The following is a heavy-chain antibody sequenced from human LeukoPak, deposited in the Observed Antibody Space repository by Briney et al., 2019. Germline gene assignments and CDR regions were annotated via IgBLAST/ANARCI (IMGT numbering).Heavy chain of an antibody. CDR2: INPNSSGT. CDR3: ARDQHIYGSGGYSY. J-gene: IGHJ4*02. Sequence: GASVKVSCKASGYTFTGYYMHWVRQAPGQGLEWMGWINPNSSGTNYAQKFQGRVTMTRDTSISTAYMELSRLRSDDTAVYYCARDQHIYGSGGYSYWGQGTLVTVSS. D-gene: IGHD3-10*01. V-gene: IGHV1-2*02. CDR1: GYTFTGYY.